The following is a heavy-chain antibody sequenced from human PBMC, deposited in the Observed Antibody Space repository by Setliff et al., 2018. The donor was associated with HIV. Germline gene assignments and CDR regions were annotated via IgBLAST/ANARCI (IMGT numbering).Heavy chain of an antibody. J-gene: IGHJ5*01. CDR2: IWYDGSNK. CDR1: GFTFSSYG. D-gene: IGHD2-8*01. Sequence: PGGSLRLSCAASGFTFSSYGMHWVRQAPGKGLEWVAVIWYDGSNKYYADSVKGRFTISRDNSKNTLYLQMNSLRAEDTAVYYCARPLLRTNPVYGILGNWFDSWG. CDR3: ARPLLRTNPVYGILGNWFDS. V-gene: IGHV3-33*01.